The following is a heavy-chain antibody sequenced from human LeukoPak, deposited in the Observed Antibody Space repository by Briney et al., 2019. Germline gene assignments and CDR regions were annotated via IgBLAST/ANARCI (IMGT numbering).Heavy chain of an antibody. J-gene: IGHJ5*02. Sequence: SGTLSLTCAVSGASVSSASYWSWIRQPPGKGVEWIAHIYNGVNTNYNPSLKSRVTISVDTSKNQFSLRLNSVTAADTAVYYCARSRAFNSGAFDPWGQGSLVTVSS. D-gene: IGHD1-26*01. CDR1: GASVSSASY. CDR2: IYNGVNT. CDR3: ARSRAFNSGAFDP. V-gene: IGHV4-61*01.